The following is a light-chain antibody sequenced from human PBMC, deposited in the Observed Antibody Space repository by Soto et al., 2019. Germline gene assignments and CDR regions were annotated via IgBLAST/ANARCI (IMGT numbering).Light chain of an antibody. CDR3: QQYNNLWT. CDR2: GAS. V-gene: IGKV3-15*01. CDR1: QSVSSS. J-gene: IGKJ1*01. Sequence: EIVMTQSPATLSVSPGERATLSCRASQSVSSSLAWYQQKPGQAPRLLIYGASTRATGIPARFSGSESGTEFTLTISSLQSEDSAVYYCQQYNNLWTFGQGTKVEIK.